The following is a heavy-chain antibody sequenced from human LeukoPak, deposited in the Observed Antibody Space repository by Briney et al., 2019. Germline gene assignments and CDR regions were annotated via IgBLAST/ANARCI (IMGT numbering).Heavy chain of an antibody. D-gene: IGHD1-26*01. CDR2: ISISGGGT. CDR1: GFTFSDYA. CDR3: AKGGPVSGNYYFFDY. J-gene: IGHJ4*02. Sequence: PWGSLRLSCAASGFTFSDYAMSWVGQAPGKGLEWVSSISISGGGTYYAESVKGRSTISRDNSKNTLYLQMNSLRAEDTAVYYCAKGGPVSGNYYFFDYWGQGTLVAVSS. V-gene: IGHV3-23*01.